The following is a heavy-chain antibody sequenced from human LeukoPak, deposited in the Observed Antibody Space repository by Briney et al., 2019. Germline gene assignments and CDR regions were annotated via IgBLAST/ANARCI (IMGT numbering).Heavy chain of an antibody. Sequence: ASVKVSCKASGYIFISYYIHWVRQAPGQGLEWMGVINPSDGGTNYAQRFQGRVTMTRDTSTSTVYMEVCSLTSDDTAVYYCVRDVAREFDFWGQGSLVTVSS. CDR1: GYIFISYY. CDR3: VRDVAREFDF. J-gene: IGHJ4*02. CDR2: INPSDGGT. V-gene: IGHV1-46*01. D-gene: IGHD5-24*01.